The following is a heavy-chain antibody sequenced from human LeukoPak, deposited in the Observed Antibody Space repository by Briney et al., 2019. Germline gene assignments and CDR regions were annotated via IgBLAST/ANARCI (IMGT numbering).Heavy chain of an antibody. D-gene: IGHD3-22*01. Sequence: GGSLRLSCAASGFTFSSYSMNWVRQAPGKGLEWVAVISYDGSNKYYADSVKGRFTISRDNSKNTLYLQMNSLRAEDTAVYYCAKRGTFYDSSGYYYFDYWGQGTLVTVSS. V-gene: IGHV3-30*18. J-gene: IGHJ4*02. CDR2: ISYDGSNK. CDR1: GFTFSSYS. CDR3: AKRGTFYDSSGYYYFDY.